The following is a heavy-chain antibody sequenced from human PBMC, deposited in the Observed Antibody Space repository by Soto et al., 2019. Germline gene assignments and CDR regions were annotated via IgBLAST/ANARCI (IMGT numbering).Heavy chain of an antibody. Sequence: QVQLQESGPGLVKPSQTLSLTCTVSGGSISSGDYYWSWIRQPPGKGLEWIGYIYYSGSTYYNPSLKSRVTISVDTSKNQFSLKLSSVTAADTAVYYCARDNVDTAMVVRPYYYGMDVWGQGITVTVSS. J-gene: IGHJ6*02. CDR1: GGSISSGDYY. V-gene: IGHV4-30-4*01. D-gene: IGHD5-18*01. CDR2: IYYSGST. CDR3: ARDNVDTAMVVRPYYYGMDV.